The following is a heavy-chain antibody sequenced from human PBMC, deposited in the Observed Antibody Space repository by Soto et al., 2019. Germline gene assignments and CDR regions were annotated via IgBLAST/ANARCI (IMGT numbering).Heavy chain of an antibody. D-gene: IGHD3-10*02. V-gene: IGHV1-2*02. J-gene: IGHJ6*02. CDR3: ARALFGEADSYGMDV. Sequence: ASVKVSCKASGYTFTGYYMHWVRQAPGQGLEWMGWINPNSGGTNYAQKFQGRVTMTRDTSISTAYMELSRLRSDDTAVYYCARALFGEADSYGMDVCGQRTTVTVSS. CDR1: GYTFTGYY. CDR2: INPNSGGT.